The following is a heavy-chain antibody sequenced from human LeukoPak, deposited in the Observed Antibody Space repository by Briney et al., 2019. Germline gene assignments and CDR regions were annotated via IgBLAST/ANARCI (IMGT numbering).Heavy chain of an antibody. CDR1: GFTFDDYA. Sequence: GRSLRLSCAASGFTFDDYAMHWVRQAPGKGLEWVSGISWNSGSIGYADSAKGRFTISRDNAKNSLYLQMNSLRAEDTALYYCAKDTQWGSYRGYYFDYWGQGTLVTVSS. D-gene: IGHD3-16*02. V-gene: IGHV3-9*01. CDR3: AKDTQWGSYRGYYFDY. J-gene: IGHJ4*02. CDR2: ISWNSGSI.